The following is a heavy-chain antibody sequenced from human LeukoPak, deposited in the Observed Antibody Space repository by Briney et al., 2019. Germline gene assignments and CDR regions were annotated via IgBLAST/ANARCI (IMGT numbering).Heavy chain of an antibody. Sequence: SEALSLTCTVSGGSISSSSYYWGWIRQPPGKGLEWIGSVSYSGSPYYNPSLKSRVTISVDTSKNQFSLKLSSVTAADTAVYYCARHTLYYDSSGYYYVDWFDPWGQGTLVTVSS. D-gene: IGHD3-22*01. CDR2: VSYSGSP. J-gene: IGHJ5*02. CDR3: ARHTLYYDSSGYYYVDWFDP. V-gene: IGHV4-39*01. CDR1: GGSISSSSYY.